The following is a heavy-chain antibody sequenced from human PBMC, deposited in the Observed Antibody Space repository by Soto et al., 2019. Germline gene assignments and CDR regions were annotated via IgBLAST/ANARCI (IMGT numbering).Heavy chain of an antibody. Sequence: PSETLSLTCTVSGGSISSSSYYWGWIRQPPGKGLEWIGSIYYSGSTYYNPSLKSRVTISVDTSKNQFSLKLSSVTAADTAVYYCARRYYGSGSYLNWGQGTLVTVSS. CDR1: GGSISSSSYY. V-gene: IGHV4-39*01. CDR2: IYYSGST. J-gene: IGHJ4*02. CDR3: ARRYYGSGSYLN. D-gene: IGHD3-10*01.